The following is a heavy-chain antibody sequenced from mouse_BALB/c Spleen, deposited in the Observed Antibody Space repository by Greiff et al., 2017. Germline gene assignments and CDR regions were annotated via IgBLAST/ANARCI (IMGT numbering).Heavy chain of an antibody. CDR2: INPYNGAT. V-gene: IGHV1-31*01. Sequence: VQLQQSGPELVKPGASVKISCKASGYSFTGYYMHWVKQSHVKSLEWIGRINPYNGATSYNQNFKDKASLTVDKSSSTAYMELHSLTSEDSAVYYCATYYDYWFAYWGQGTLVTVSA. CDR3: ATYYDYWFAY. D-gene: IGHD2-4*01. CDR1: GYSFTGYY. J-gene: IGHJ3*01.